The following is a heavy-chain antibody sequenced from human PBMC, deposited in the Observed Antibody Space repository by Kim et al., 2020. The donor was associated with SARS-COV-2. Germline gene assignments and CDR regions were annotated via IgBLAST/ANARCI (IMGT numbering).Heavy chain of an antibody. J-gene: IGHJ6*02. V-gene: IGHV3-23*01. Sequence: GGSLRLSCAASGFTFSSYGMSWVRQAPGKGLEWVSAITGSGGGTYYADSVKGRFTISRDNSKNTLYLQMNSLRAEDTAVYYCAKVGTYDILTGQGMDVWGQGTTVTVSS. CDR2: ITGSGGGT. D-gene: IGHD3-9*01. CDR3: AKVGTYDILTGQGMDV. CDR1: GFTFSSYG.